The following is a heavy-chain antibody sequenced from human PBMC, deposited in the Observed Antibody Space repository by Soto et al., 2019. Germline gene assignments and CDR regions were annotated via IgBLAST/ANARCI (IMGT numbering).Heavy chain of an antibody. CDR1: GGSISHYY. CDR3: ARDRVVAAPGSWYFDL. V-gene: IGHV4-59*01. D-gene: IGHD6-13*01. J-gene: IGHJ2*01. CDR2: VYYSGST. Sequence: QVQLQESGPGLVKPSETLSLTCSVSGGSISHYYWSWIRQPPGKGLEWIGYVYYSGSTNYSPSLKSRVTISLDTSKNLFSLKLSSVTAADTAVYYCARDRVVAAPGSWYFDLWGRGTLVTVSS.